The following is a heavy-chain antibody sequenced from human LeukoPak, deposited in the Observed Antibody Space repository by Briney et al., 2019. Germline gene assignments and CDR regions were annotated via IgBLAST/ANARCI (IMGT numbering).Heavy chain of an antibody. V-gene: IGHV3-23*01. CDR2: ISGSGGST. Sequence: PGGSLRLSCAASGFTFSSYAMSWVRQAPGKGLEWVSAISGSGGSTYYADSVKGRFTISRDNSKNTLYLQMNSLRAEDTAVYYCAAPHAEYYYASSGPLDYWGQGTLVTVSS. J-gene: IGHJ4*02. D-gene: IGHD3-22*01. CDR1: GFTFSSYA. CDR3: AAPHAEYYYASSGPLDY.